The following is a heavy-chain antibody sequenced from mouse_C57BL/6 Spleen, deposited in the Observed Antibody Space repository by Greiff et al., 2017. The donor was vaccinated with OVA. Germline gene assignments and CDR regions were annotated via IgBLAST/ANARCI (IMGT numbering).Heavy chain of an antibody. Sequence: VKLMESGAELARPGASVKLSCKASGYTFTSYGISWVKQRTGQGLEWIGEIYPRSGNTYYNEKFKGKATLTADKSSSTAYMELRSLTSEDSAVYFCARREITTVVDWYFDVWGTGTTVTVSS. CDR3: ARREITTVVDWYFDV. CDR2: IYPRSGNT. V-gene: IGHV1-81*01. D-gene: IGHD1-1*01. J-gene: IGHJ1*03. CDR1: GYTFTSYG.